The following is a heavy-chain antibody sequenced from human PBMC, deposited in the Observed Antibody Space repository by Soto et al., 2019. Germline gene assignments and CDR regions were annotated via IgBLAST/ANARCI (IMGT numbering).Heavy chain of an antibody. Sequence: QVQLVESGGGMAQAGTSLRLSCTGSGFTFNSVSQHWVRQGPDKGLEWVAVVSFDGKVTYYAESVKGRFTVSRDISKNTIYLQANSLRPEDTAVYYCGREPYGASENFDYWGQGTPVTVSS. CDR2: VSFDGKVT. J-gene: IGHJ4*02. CDR3: GREPYGASENFDY. V-gene: IGHV3-30*04. D-gene: IGHD2-2*01. CDR1: GFTFNSVS.